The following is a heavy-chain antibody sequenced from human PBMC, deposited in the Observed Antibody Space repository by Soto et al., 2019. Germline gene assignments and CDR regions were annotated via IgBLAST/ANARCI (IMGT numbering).Heavy chain of an antibody. CDR1: GFTFSSYA. D-gene: IGHD3-22*01. CDR3: ARDQADSSGYVGLGGMDV. Sequence: QVQLVESGGGVVQPGRSLRLSCAASGFTFSSYAMHWVRQAPGKGLEWVAVISYDGSNKYYADSVKGRFTISRDNSKNTLDLQMNSLRAEDTAVYYCARDQADSSGYVGLGGMDVWGQGTTVTVSS. CDR2: ISYDGSNK. J-gene: IGHJ6*02. V-gene: IGHV3-30-3*01.